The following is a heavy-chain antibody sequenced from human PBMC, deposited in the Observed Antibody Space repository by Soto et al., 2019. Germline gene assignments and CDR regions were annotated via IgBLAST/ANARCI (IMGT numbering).Heavy chain of an antibody. CDR3: SRDPRLVDY. CDR2: INGGGDVI. V-gene: IGHV3-11*01. Sequence: VQLVESGGGLVKPGGSLRLSCVASGFTFSDYYMTWIRQAPGKGPEWISYINGGGDVIAYADSVKGQFTISRDNARRSVYLQMNSLTVDDTAVYYCSRDPRLVDYWGQGTLVTVSS. CDR1: GFTFSDYY. J-gene: IGHJ4*02. D-gene: IGHD1-26*01.